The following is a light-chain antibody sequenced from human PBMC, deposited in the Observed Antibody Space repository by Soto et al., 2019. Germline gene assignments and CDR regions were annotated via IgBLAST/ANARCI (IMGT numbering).Light chain of an antibody. CDR1: SSDVGGYNY. CDR2: EVS. Sequence: QSALTQPPSASGSPGQSVTISCTGTSSDVGGYNYVSWYQQHPGKAPKLMISEVSKRPSGVPDRFSGSKSGNTASLTVSGLQAEDEADYYCSSFAGNNKLVFGGGTKVTV. V-gene: IGLV2-8*01. J-gene: IGLJ2*01. CDR3: SSFAGNNKLV.